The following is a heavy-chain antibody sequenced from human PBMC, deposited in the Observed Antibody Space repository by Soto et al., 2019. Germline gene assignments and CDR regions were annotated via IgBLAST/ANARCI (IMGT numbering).Heavy chain of an antibody. J-gene: IGHJ6*03. Sequence: GGSLRLSCAASGFTLSNYAVNWVRQAPGKGLEWVSNIKQDGSEKYYVDSVKGRFTISRDNAKNSLYLQMNSLRAEDTAVYYCARQEYSSSYYYYYYMDVWGKGTTVTVS. D-gene: IGHD6-6*01. CDR2: IKQDGSEK. CDR3: ARQEYSSSYYYYYYMDV. V-gene: IGHV3-7*01. CDR1: GFTLSNYA.